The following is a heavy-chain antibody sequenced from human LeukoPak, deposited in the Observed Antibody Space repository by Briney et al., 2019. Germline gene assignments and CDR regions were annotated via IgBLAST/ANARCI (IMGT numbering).Heavy chain of an antibody. CDR1: GGSISSYY. CDR3: ARTDDYGSGSYLFDY. D-gene: IGHD3-10*01. Sequence: SETLSLTCTVSGGSISSYYWSWIRQPPGKGLEWIGNIYYSGSTNYNPSLKSRVTISVDTSNNQFSLKVSSVTAADTAVYYCARTDDYGSGSYLFDYWGQGTLVTVSS. V-gene: IGHV4-59*12. CDR2: IYYSGST. J-gene: IGHJ4*02.